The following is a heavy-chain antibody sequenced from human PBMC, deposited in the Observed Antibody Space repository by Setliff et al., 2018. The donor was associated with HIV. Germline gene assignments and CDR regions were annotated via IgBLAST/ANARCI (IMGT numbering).Heavy chain of an antibody. CDR1: GYNFSTYA. D-gene: IGHD1-26*01. CDR2: MNAASGKT. Sequence: ASVKVSCKASGYNFSTYALHWVRQAPGQRLEWLGWMNAASGKTKYSEEFQSRISFTRDTSAKTAYLELTKLTSEDMAIHYCVRVRVGGSLYFDFWGQGTPVTVSS. V-gene: IGHV1-3*03. CDR3: VRVRVGGSLYFDF. J-gene: IGHJ4*02.